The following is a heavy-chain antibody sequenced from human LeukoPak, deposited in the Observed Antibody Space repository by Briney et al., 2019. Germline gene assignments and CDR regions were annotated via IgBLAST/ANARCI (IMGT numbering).Heavy chain of an antibody. CDR3: ARGVFGGYSYGSVFDY. Sequence: SETLSLTCAVSGYSISSGYYWGWIRQPPGKGLEWIGSIYHSGSTYYNPSLKSRVTISVDTSKNQFSLTLSSVTAADTAVYYCARGVFGGYSYGSVFDYWGQGTLVTVSS. D-gene: IGHD5-18*01. CDR2: IYHSGST. CDR1: GYSISSGYY. V-gene: IGHV4-38-2*01. J-gene: IGHJ4*02.